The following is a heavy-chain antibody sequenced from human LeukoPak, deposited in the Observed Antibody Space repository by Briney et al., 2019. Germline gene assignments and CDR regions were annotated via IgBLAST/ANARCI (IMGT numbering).Heavy chain of an antibody. Sequence: MPSETLSLTCTVSGGSISSGGYYWSWIRQHPGKGLEWIGYIYYSGSTYYNPSLKSRVTISVDTSKNQFSLKLSSVTAADTAVYYCVRGPPGIAVAGTANDYWGQGTLVTVSS. V-gene: IGHV4-31*03. J-gene: IGHJ4*02. D-gene: IGHD6-19*01. CDR1: GGSISSGGYY. CDR2: IYYSGST. CDR3: VRGPPGIAVAGTANDY.